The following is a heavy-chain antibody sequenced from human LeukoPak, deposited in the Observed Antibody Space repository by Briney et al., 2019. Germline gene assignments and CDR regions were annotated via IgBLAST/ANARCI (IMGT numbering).Heavy chain of an antibody. J-gene: IGHJ4*02. D-gene: IGHD3-3*01. Sequence: GASVKVSCKASGYTFTSYDINWVRQATGQGLEWMGWMNPNSGNTGYAQKFQGRVTMTRNTSISTAYMELRSLRSDDTAVYYCARDVGSLYDFWSGYIDYWGQGTLVTVSS. V-gene: IGHV1-8*01. CDR1: GYTFTSYD. CDR3: ARDVGSLYDFWSGYIDY. CDR2: MNPNSGNT.